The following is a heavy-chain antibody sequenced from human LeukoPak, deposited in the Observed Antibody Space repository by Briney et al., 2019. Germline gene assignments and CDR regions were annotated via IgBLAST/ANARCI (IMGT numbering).Heavy chain of an antibody. V-gene: IGHV4-59*12. CDR2: IYYSGST. CDR1: GGSISSYY. CDR3: AGVQIAAGSFDY. D-gene: IGHD6-13*01. Sequence: SETLSLTCTVSGGSISSYYWSWIRQPPGKGLEWIGYIYYSGSTNYNPSLKSRVTISVDTSKNQFSLKLSSVTAADTAVYYCAGVQIAAGSFDYWGQGTLVTVSS. J-gene: IGHJ4*02.